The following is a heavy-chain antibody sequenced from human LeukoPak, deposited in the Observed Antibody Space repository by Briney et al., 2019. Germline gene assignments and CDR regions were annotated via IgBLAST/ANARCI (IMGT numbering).Heavy chain of an antibody. CDR2: MYTLGNT. Sequence: GGSLRLSCAASGFTVSTNYMTWIRQAPGKGLEWVSVMYTLGNTNYADSVRGRFTISRDNSKNTLYLQMNSLRAEDTALYYCAKGLPGFGDLLDVWNYWGQGILVTVSS. J-gene: IGHJ4*02. CDR3: AKGLPGFGDLLDVWNY. CDR1: GFTVSTNY. V-gene: IGHV3-53*01. D-gene: IGHD3-10*01.